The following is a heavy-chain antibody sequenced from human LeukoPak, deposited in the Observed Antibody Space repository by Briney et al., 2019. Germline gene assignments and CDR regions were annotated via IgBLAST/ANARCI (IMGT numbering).Heavy chain of an antibody. D-gene: IGHD2-2*01. V-gene: IGHV5-51*01. Sequence: GESLQISCKGSGSRFTSYWIGGVRQMPGKGLEWMGIIYPGDSDTRYSPSFQGQVTISADKSISTAYLQWSSLKASDTAMYYCARHPLYCSSTSCYDYWGQGTLVTVSS. J-gene: IGHJ4*02. CDR1: GSRFTSYW. CDR3: ARHPLYCSSTSCYDY. CDR2: IYPGDSDT.